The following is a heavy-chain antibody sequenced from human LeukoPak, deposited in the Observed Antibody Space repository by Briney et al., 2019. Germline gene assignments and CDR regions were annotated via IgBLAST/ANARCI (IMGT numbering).Heavy chain of an antibody. CDR3: ASPNSMAGTHYFHY. Sequence: PGRSLRLSCAASGFTFTTFPMHWVRQPPGKGLEWVAVISYDGTDKYYADSVKGRFTISRDNSKSTLYLQMDSLRAEDTAVYYCASPNSMAGTHYFHYRGQGTLVTVSS. CDR1: GFTFTTFP. V-gene: IGHV3-30*04. D-gene: IGHD6-19*01. CDR2: ISYDGTDK. J-gene: IGHJ4*02.